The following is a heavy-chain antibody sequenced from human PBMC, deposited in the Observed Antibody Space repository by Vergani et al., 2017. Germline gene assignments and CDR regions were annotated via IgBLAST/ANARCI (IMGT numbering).Heavy chain of an antibody. V-gene: IGHV3-30*02. CDR3: AKDWIQLWAPYYYNGMDV. D-gene: IGHD5-18*01. CDR1: GFTFSSYG. J-gene: IGHJ6*02. Sequence: QVQLVESGGGVVQPGGSLRLSCAASGFTFSSYGMHWVRQAPGKGLEWVAFIRYDGSNKYYADSVKGRFTISRDNSKNTLYLQMNSLRAEDTAVYYCAKDWIQLWAPYYYNGMDVWGQGTTVTVSS. CDR2: IRYDGSNK.